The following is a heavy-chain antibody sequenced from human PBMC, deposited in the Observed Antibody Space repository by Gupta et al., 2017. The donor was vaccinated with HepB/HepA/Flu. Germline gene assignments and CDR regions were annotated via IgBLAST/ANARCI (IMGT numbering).Heavy chain of an antibody. D-gene: IGHD4-17*01. Sequence: EVQLVESGGGLVQPGGSLRLSCAASGFTFSSYWMSWVRQAPGKGLEWVANIKQDGSEKYYVDSVKGRFTISRDNAKNSLYLQMNSLRAEDTAVYYCARDTTVNDHRATYYYYYGMDVWGQGTTVTVAS. CDR3: ARDTTVNDHRATYYYYYGMDV. CDR2: IKQDGSEK. V-gene: IGHV3-7*01. CDR1: GFTFSSYW. J-gene: IGHJ6*02.